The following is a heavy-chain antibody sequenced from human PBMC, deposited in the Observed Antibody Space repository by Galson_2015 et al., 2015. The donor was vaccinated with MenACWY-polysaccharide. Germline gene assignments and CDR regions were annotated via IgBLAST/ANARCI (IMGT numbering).Heavy chain of an antibody. CDR3: AREGWMGEKNSFSYDSSAFD. CDR2: IKQDGSTK. V-gene: IGHV3-7*01. Sequence: SLRLSCAASGFTFSDHWMNWVRQTPGKGLEWVACIKQDGSTKYYLDSVKGRFTISRDNARSSLYLHMNNLRAEDTAIYYCAREGWMGEKNSFSYDSSAFDWGQGTLVTVSS. CDR1: GFTFSDHW. D-gene: IGHD3-22*01. J-gene: IGHJ4*02.